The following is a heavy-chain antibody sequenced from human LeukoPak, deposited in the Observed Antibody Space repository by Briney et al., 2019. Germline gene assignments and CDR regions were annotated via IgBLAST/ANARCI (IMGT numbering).Heavy chain of an antibody. CDR1: GGSISSYY. D-gene: IGHD3-10*01. CDR2: IYTTGST. V-gene: IGHV4-4*07. Sequence: PSETLSLTCTVSGGSISSYYWTWIRQPAGKGLEWIGRIYTTGSTNYNPSLNSRVTISVDTSKNQFSLKLSSVTAADTAVYYCARRLGYYGSGSYPVDAFDIWGQGTMVTVSS. CDR3: ARRLGYYGSGSYPVDAFDI. J-gene: IGHJ3*02.